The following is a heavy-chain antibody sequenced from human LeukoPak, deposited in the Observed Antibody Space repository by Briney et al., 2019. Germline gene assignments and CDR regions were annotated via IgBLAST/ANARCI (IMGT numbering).Heavy chain of an antibody. D-gene: IGHD6-13*01. V-gene: IGHV3-33*06. CDR1: GFTFSSYG. CDR3: AKEGRAPRGSSTNYYYYYGMDV. CDR2: IWYDGSNK. J-gene: IGHJ6*02. Sequence: PGRSLRLSCAASGFTFSSYGMHWVRQAPGKGLEWVAVIWYDGSNKYYADSVKGRFTISRDNSKNTLYLQMNSLRAEDTAVYYCAKEGRAPRGSSTNYYYYYGMDVWGQGTTVTVSS.